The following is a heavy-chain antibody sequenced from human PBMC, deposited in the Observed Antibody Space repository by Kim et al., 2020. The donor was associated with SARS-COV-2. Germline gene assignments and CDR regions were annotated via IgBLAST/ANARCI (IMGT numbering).Heavy chain of an antibody. CDR3: AKGRIAVAATAMNY. CDR1: GFTFSSYG. D-gene: IGHD6-19*01. CDR2: ISFDGNNI. J-gene: IGHJ4*02. V-gene: IGHV3-30*18. Sequence: GGSLRLSCAASGFTFSSYGMHWVRQAPGKGLEWVAVISFDGNNIYYADSVKGRFTISRDNSKNTLYLQMNSLRAEDTAVYYCAKGRIAVAATAMNYWGQG.